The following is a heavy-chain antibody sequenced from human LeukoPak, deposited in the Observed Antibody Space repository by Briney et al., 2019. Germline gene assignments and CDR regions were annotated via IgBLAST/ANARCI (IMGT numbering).Heavy chain of an antibody. Sequence: GGSLRLSCATSGFTFSSVEMNWVRQAPGKGLEWVSYISSTGHTIYYADSVKGRFTISRDNAKSSLYLRMNSLRAEDTAVYYCARDSSGNFIPDYFDYWGQGTLVTVSS. CDR2: ISSTGHTI. V-gene: IGHV3-48*03. CDR3: ARDSSGNFIPDYFDY. CDR1: GFTFSSVE. J-gene: IGHJ4*02. D-gene: IGHD3-10*01.